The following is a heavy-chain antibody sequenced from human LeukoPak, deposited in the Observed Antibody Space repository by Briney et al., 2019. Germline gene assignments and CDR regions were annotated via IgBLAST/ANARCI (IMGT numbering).Heavy chain of an antibody. CDR3: ARVRGDFETD. CDR2: RYYSGST. V-gene: IGHV4-59*01. D-gene: IGHD3-16*01. CDR1: GGSISSYY. J-gene: IGHJ1*01. Sequence: PSETLSLTCSVSGGSISSYYWTRIRQPPGKGLEWIGYRYYSGSTTYNPSLKSRVTISVDTSKSQFSLKLISVTAADTAIYYCARVRGDFETDWGQGTLVTVSS.